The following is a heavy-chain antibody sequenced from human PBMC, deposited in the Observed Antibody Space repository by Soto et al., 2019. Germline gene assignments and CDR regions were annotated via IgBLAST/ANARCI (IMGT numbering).Heavy chain of an antibody. CDR1: GGTFSSYA. Sequence: ASVKVSCKASGGTFSSYAISWVRQAPGQGLEWMGGIIPIFGTANYAQKFQGRVTITADESTSTAYMELSSLRSEDTAVYYCARGGYYYDSSGYYSPLDYWGQGTRDT. D-gene: IGHD3-22*01. CDR3: ARGGYYYDSSGYYSPLDY. V-gene: IGHV1-69*13. CDR2: IIPIFGTA. J-gene: IGHJ4*02.